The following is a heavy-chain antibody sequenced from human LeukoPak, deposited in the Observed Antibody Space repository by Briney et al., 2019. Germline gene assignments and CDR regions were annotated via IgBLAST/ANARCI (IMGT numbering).Heavy chain of an antibody. J-gene: IGHJ3*02. CDR2: IYYSGST. Sequence: PSETLSLTCTVSGGSISSGGYYWTWIRQHPGKGLEWIGYIYYSGSTYYNPSLKSRVTISVDTSKNQFSLRLSFVTAADTAVYYCARDSAGDPGVYAIWGQGTLVTVSS. CDR1: GGSISSGGYY. D-gene: IGHD7-27*01. CDR3: ARDSAGDPGVYAI. V-gene: IGHV4-31*03.